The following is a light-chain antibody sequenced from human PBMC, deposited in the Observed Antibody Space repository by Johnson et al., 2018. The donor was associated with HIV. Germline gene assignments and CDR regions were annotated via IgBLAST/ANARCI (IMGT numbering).Light chain of an antibody. Sequence: QSVLTQPPSVSAAPGQKVTISCSGSSSNIGNNYVSWYQQLPGTAPKLLIYDNNKRPSGIPDRFSGSKSGTSATLGISGLTTGDEADYYCGTWDSSLSAGRVFGTGTKVTVL. CDR1: SSNIGNNY. V-gene: IGLV1-51*01. J-gene: IGLJ1*01. CDR2: DNN. CDR3: GTWDSSLSAGRV.